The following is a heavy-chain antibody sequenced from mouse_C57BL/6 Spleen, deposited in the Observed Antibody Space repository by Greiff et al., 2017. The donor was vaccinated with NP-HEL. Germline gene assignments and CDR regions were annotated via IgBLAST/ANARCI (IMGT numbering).Heavy chain of an antibody. CDR3: VRQNNSHFDY. V-gene: IGHV10-1*01. Sequence: DVQLVESGGGLVQPKGSLKLSCAASGFSFNTYAMNWVRQAPGKGLEWVARIRSKSNNYATYYADSVKDRFTISRDDSESMLYLQMNNLKTEDTAMYYCVRQNNSHFDYWGQGTTLTVSS. D-gene: IGHD5-1-1*01. J-gene: IGHJ2*01. CDR2: IRSKSNNYAT. CDR1: GFSFNTYA.